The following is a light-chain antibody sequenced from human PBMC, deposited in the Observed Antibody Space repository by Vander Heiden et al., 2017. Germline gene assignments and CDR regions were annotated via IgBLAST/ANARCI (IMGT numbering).Light chain of an antibody. Sequence: EIVLTQSPGTLSLSPGERATLSCRASQSVSSSYLAWYQQKPGQAPRLLIYGASSRATGIPDRLRRTGSRTDFTLTMRSLDPEDITVYYCQRDAGSRYT. J-gene: IGKJ2*01. CDR2: GAS. V-gene: IGKV3-20*01. CDR1: QSVSSSY. CDR3: QRDAGSRYT.